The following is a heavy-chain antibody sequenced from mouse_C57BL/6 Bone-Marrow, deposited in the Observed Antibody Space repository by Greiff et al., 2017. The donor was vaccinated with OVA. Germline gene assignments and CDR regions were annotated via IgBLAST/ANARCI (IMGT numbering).Heavy chain of an antibody. CDR3: ASFITTVVAGFYFDY. V-gene: IGHV1-52*01. J-gene: IGHJ2*01. Sequence: VQLQQPGAELVRPGSSVKLSCKASGYTFTSYWMHWVKQRPIQGLEWIGNIDPSDSETHYNQKFKDKATLTVDKSSSTAYMQLSSLTSEDSAVYYCASFITTVVAGFYFDYWGQGTTLTVSS. CDR1: GYTFTSYW. D-gene: IGHD1-1*01. CDR2: IDPSDSET.